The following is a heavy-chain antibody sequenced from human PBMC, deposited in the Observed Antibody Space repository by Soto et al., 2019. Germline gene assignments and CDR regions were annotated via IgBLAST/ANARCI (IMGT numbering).Heavy chain of an antibody. Sequence: GGSLRLSCAASGFTYSTYTMHWVRQAPGKGLEWVAVISYDGNNKFYADSVKGRFTISRDNAKNSLYLQMNSLRAEDTAVYYCARDAGYSYGYGAYYYGMDVWGQGTTVTVSS. CDR3: ARDAGYSYGYGAYYYGMDV. D-gene: IGHD5-18*01. CDR2: ISYDGNNK. CDR1: GFTYSTYT. V-gene: IGHV3-30-3*01. J-gene: IGHJ6*02.